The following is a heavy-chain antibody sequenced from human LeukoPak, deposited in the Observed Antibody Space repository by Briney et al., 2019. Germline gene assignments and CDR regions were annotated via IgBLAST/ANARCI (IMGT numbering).Heavy chain of an antibody. CDR3: ARATYNWNYDY. V-gene: IGHV4-31*11. D-gene: IGHD1-7*01. Sequence: SETLSLTCAVYGGSFSGYYWSWIRQHPGKGLEWIGYIYYSGSTYYNPSLKSRVTISVDTSKNQFSLKLSSVTVADTAVYYCARATYNWNYDYWGQGTLVTVSS. CDR2: IYYSGST. CDR1: GGSFSGYY. J-gene: IGHJ4*02.